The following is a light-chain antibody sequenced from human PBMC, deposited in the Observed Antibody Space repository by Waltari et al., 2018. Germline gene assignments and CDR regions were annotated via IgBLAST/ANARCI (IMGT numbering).Light chain of an antibody. V-gene: IGLV2-14*03. J-gene: IGLJ3*02. CDR3: SSYTSSSTLWV. CDR2: DVS. Sequence: QSDLTQPASVSGYPGQSITISCTGTNSDVGGYNYVSWYQQHPGKAPKLMIYDVSNRPSGVSNRFSGSKSGNTASLTISGLQAEDEADYYCSSYTSSSTLWVFGGGTKLTVL. CDR1: NSDVGGYNY.